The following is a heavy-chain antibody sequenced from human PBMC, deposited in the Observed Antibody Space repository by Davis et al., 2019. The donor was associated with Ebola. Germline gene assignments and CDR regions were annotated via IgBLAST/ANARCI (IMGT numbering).Heavy chain of an antibody. CDR1: GFTFDDYS. D-gene: IGHD1-7*01. CDR3: AKLELRGY. J-gene: IGHJ4*02. Sequence: LSLTCAASGFTFDDYSMYWVRQTPGKGLEWVSVISWDGGSTYYADSVKGRFTISRDNSKNTLYLQMNSLRAEDTAVYYCAKLELRGYWGQGTLVTVSS. V-gene: IGHV3-43*01. CDR2: ISWDGGST.